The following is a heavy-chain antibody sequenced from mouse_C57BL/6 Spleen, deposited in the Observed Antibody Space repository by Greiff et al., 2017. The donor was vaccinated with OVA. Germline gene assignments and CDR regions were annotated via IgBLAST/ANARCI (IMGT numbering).Heavy chain of an antibody. D-gene: IGHD1-1*01. CDR1: GYAFSSYW. CDR3: ASDYYGSSFDY. J-gene: IGHJ2*01. Sequence: QVQLQQSGAELVKPGASVKISCKASGYAFSSYWMNWVKQRPGTGLEWIGQIYPGAGDTNYNGKFKGKATLNADKSSSTAYMQLSSLTSEDSAVSFCASDYYGSSFDYWGQGTTLTVSS. CDR2: IYPGAGDT. V-gene: IGHV1-80*01.